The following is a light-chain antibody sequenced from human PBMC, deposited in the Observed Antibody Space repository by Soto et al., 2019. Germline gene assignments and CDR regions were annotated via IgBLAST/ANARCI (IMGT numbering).Light chain of an antibody. Sequence: DIQMTHSPSTLSASVGDRVTITCRASQTISSWLAWYQQKPGKAPRLLIYKASSLESGVPSRFSGSGSGKEFTLTIDSLQPDDFATYYCKQYDTYWTFGQGTKVDIK. CDR1: QTISSW. V-gene: IGKV1-5*03. J-gene: IGKJ1*01. CDR3: KQYDTYWT. CDR2: KAS.